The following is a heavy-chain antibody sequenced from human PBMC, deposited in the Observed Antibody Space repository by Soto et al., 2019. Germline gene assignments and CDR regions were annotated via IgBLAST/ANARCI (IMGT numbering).Heavy chain of an antibody. CDR1: GGTFSSYA. Sequence: SVKVSCKASGGTFSSYAISWVRQAPGQGLEWMGGIIPIFGTANYAQKFQGRVTITADESTSTAYMELSSLRSEDTAVYYCARDQKSDYYDRSGYSSLDYWGQGTLVTVS. CDR3: ARDQKSDYYDRSGYSSLDY. D-gene: IGHD3-22*01. CDR2: IIPIFGTA. V-gene: IGHV1-69*13. J-gene: IGHJ4*02.